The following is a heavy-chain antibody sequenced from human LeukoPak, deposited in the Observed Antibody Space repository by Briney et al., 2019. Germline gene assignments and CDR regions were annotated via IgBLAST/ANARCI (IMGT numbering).Heavy chain of an antibody. J-gene: IGHJ6*03. CDR3: ARDRDVRTIVVVVAATNYYYMDV. CDR1: GFTFSSYG. D-gene: IGHD2-15*01. CDR2: IWYDGSNK. Sequence: PGGSLRLSCAASGFTFSSYGMHWVRQAPGKGLEWVAVIWYDGSNKYYADSVKGRFTISRDNSKNTLYLQMNSLRAEDTAVYFCARDRDVRTIVVVVAATNYYYMDVWDKGTTVTVSS. V-gene: IGHV3-33*01.